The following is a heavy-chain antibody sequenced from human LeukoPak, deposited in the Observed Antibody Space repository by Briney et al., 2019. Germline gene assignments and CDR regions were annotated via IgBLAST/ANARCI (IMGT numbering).Heavy chain of an antibody. V-gene: IGHV3-23*01. CDR2: ISGSGGST. D-gene: IGHD6-19*01. CDR3: ARLRGATVAHNWFDP. Sequence: GGSLRLSCAASGFTFSSYAMSWVRQAPGKGLEWVSAISGSGGSTYYADSVKGRFTISRDNAKNSLYLQMNSLRAEDTAVYYCARLRGATVAHNWFDPWGQGTLVTVSS. CDR1: GFTFSSYA. J-gene: IGHJ5*02.